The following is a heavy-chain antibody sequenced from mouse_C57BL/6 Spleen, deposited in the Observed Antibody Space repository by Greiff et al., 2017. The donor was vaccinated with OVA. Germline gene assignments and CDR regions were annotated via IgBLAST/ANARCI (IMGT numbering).Heavy chain of an antibody. CDR2: IYPGDGDP. J-gene: IGHJ4*01. D-gene: IGHD3-2*02. CDR1: GYAFSSSW. Sequence: QVQLQQSGPELVKPGASVKISCKASGYAFSSSWMNWVKQRPGKGLEWIGRIYPGDGDPNYNGKFKGKATLTADKSSSTAYMQLSSLTSEDSAVYFCARAGSSGYDAMDYWGQGTSVTVSS. CDR3: ARAGSSGYDAMDY. V-gene: IGHV1-82*01.